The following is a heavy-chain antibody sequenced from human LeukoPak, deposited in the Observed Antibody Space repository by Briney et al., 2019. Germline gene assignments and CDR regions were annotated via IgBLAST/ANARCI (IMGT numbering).Heavy chain of an antibody. Sequence: GGSLRLSCVASGFTFSSYSMNWVRQAPGKGLEWVSCITSDSSYMYYADSVKGRFTISRDNAKNSLCLQMNSLRAEDTAVYYCARAYQTDYWGQGTLVTVSS. CDR2: ITSDSSYM. CDR1: GFTFSSYS. J-gene: IGHJ4*02. D-gene: IGHD2-2*01. CDR3: ARAYQTDY. V-gene: IGHV3-21*01.